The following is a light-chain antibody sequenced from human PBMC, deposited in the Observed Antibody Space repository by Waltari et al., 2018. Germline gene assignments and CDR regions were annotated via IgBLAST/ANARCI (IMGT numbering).Light chain of an antibody. J-gene: IGLJ2*01. V-gene: IGLV2-8*01. CDR1: SSDVRGYNY. Sequence: QSALTQPPSASGSPGQSVTISSTRTSSDVRGYNYVSWYQQHPGKAPKLMIYEVSKRPSGVPDRFSGSKSGNTASLTVSGLQAEDEADYYCSSYAGSNNLVFGGGTKLTVL. CDR3: SSYAGSNNLV. CDR2: EVS.